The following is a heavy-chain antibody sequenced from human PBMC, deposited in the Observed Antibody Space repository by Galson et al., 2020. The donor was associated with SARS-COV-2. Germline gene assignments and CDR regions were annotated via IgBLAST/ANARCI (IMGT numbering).Heavy chain of an antibody. V-gene: IGHV4-39*01. CDR3: ARHPPSGWSTPFDY. Sequence: SETLSLTCTVSGGSISSSSYYWGWIRQPPGKGLEWIGSIYYSGSTYYNPSLKSRVTISVDTSKNQFSLKLSSVTAADTAVYYCARHPPSGWSTPFDYWGQGTLVTVSS. D-gene: IGHD6-19*01. CDR1: GGSISSSSYY. CDR2: IYYSGST. J-gene: IGHJ4*02.